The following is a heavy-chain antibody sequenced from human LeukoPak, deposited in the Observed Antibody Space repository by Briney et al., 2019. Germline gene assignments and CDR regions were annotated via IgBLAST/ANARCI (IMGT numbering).Heavy chain of an antibody. CDR3: AKDRLYYDSSGYYLGWYFQH. V-gene: IGHV3-23*01. D-gene: IGHD3-22*01. CDR1: GFTFSSYA. Sequence: QPGGSLRLSCAASGFTFSSYAMSWVRQAPGKGLEWVSAISGSGGSTYYADSVKGRFTISRGDSKNTLYLQMNSLRAEDTAVYYCAKDRLYYDSSGYYLGWYFQHWGQGTLVTVSS. J-gene: IGHJ1*01. CDR2: ISGSGGST.